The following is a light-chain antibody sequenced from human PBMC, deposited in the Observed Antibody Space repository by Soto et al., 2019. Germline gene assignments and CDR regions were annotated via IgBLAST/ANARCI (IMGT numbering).Light chain of an antibody. CDR1: QSISSY. CDR3: QRSYSTPRT. CDR2: AAS. V-gene: IGKV1-39*01. Sequence: DIQMTQSPSSLSASVGDRVTITCRASQSISSYLNWYQQKPGKAPKLLIYAASSLQSGVPSRFSGSVSGTDFTLTISSLQPEDFATYYCQRSYSTPRTFGQGTKVDIK. J-gene: IGKJ1*01.